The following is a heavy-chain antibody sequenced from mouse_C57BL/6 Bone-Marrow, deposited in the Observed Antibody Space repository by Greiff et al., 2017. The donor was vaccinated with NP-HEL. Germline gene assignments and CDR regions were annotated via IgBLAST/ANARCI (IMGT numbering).Heavy chain of an antibody. V-gene: IGHV6-3*01. Sequence: EVQLQESGGGLVQPGGSMKLSCVASGFTFSNYWMNWVRQSPEKGLEWVAQIRLKSDNYATHYAESVKGRFTISRDDSKSSVYLQMNNLRAEDTGIYYCTGPLRGAYWGQGTLVTVSA. CDR3: TGPLRGAY. CDR1: GFTFSNYW. J-gene: IGHJ3*01. CDR2: IRLKSDNYAT. D-gene: IGHD6-1*01.